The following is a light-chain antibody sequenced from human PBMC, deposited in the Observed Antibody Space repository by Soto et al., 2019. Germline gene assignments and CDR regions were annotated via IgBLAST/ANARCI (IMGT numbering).Light chain of an antibody. Sequence: DIQVTQSPSSLSASVGDRVTITCRTSQNINIFLNWYQQKPGRAPMVVISAASNLESGVPSRFSGRGSGTEFTLTISNLQPGDSASYYCQQYNSYPLTFGGGTTVDIK. J-gene: IGKJ4*01. CDR1: QNINIF. V-gene: IGKV1-39*01. CDR3: QQYNSYPLT. CDR2: AAS.